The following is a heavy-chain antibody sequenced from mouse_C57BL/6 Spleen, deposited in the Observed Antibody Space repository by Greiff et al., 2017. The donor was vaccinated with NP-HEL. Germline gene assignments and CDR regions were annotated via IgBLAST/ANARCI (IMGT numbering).Heavy chain of an antibody. V-gene: IGHV14-1*01. D-gene: IGHD1-1*01. Sequence: EVQLQQSGAELVRPGASVKLSCTASGFNIKDYYMHWVKQRPEQGLEWIGRIDPEDGDTEYAPKFQGRATMTADTSSNTAYLQLSSLTSEDTAVYYCTTVYYYGSSRYFDVWGTGTTVTVSS. CDR2: IDPEDGDT. CDR3: TTVYYYGSSRYFDV. J-gene: IGHJ1*03. CDR1: GFNIKDYY.